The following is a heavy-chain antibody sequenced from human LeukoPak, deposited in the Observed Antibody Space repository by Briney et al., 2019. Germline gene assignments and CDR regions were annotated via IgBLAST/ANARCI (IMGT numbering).Heavy chain of an antibody. CDR2: VYYTGST. CDR1: GGSISSDAYY. J-gene: IGHJ5*02. D-gene: IGHD3-22*01. V-gene: IGHV4-39*01. CDR3: ATIETDNSGYHWFDP. Sequence: PSETLSLTCTVFGGSISSDAYYWAWVRQPPGKGLEWIGIVYYTGSTYYNPSLKSRLIMFVDTSKNQFSLKLSSVTAADTAVYYCATIETDNSGYHWFDPWGQGTLVTVSS.